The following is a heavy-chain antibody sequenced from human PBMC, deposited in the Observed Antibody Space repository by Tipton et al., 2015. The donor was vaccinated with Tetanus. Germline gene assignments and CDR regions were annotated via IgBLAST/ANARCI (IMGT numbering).Heavy chain of an antibody. D-gene: IGHD3-16*01. CDR3: SRWIGVIPVTGNDASDV. CDR2: INEGGST. CDR1: GGSLSDYY. Sequence: TLSLTCAVSGGSLSDYYWSWIRQPPGKGLEWIGEINEGGSTNYNPSLESRVSISVDTSKHRFSLKVNSVIAADTATYYCSRWIGVIPVTGNDASDVWGPGAMVTVSS. J-gene: IGHJ3*01. V-gene: IGHV4-34*01.